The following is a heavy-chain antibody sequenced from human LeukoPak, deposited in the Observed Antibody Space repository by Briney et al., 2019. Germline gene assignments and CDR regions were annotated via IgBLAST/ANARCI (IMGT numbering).Heavy chain of an antibody. D-gene: IGHD6-19*01. CDR3: AREYSSGWFDY. J-gene: IGHJ4*02. V-gene: IGHV1-46*01. CDR1: GYTFTDYY. Sequence: ASVKVSCKASGYTFTDYYMHWVRQAPGQGLEWMGIINPSGGSTSYAQKFQGRVTMTRDTSTSTVYMELSSLRSEDTAVYYCAREYSSGWFDYWGQGTLVTVSS. CDR2: INPSGGST.